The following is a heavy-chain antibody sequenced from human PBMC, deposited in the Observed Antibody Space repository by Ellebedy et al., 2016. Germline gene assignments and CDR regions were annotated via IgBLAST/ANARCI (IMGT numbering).Heavy chain of an antibody. CDR2: IYWDDDK. CDR1: GFSLSTSGVG. CDR3: AHFCSSTSCYTNGFEY. V-gene: IGHV2-5*02. Sequence: SGPTLVKPTQTLTLTCTFSGFSLSTSGVGVGWIRQPPGKALEWFALIYWDDDKRYRPSLKSRLTITQDTSKNQVVLTMTNMDPVDTATYYCAHFCSSTSCYTNGFEYWGQGTLVTVSS. J-gene: IGHJ4*02. D-gene: IGHD2-2*02.